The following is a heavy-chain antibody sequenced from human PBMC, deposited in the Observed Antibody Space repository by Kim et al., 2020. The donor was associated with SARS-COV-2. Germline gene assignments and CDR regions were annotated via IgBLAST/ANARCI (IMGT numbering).Heavy chain of an antibody. J-gene: IGHJ5*02. CDR3: ARDSHPMVRGPWGWFDP. CDR1: GGSISSSSYY. V-gene: IGHV4-39*07. D-gene: IGHD3-10*01. CDR2: IYYSGST. Sequence: SETLSLTCTVSGGSISSSSYYWGWIRQPPGKGLEWIGSIYYSGSTYYNPSLKSRVTISVDTSKNQFSLKLSSVTAADTAVYYCARDSHPMVRGPWGWFDP.